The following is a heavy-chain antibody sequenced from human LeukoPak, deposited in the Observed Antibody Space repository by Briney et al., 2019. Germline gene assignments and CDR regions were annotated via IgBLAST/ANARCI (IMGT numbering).Heavy chain of an antibody. D-gene: IGHD6-19*01. CDR2: INPNSGGT. J-gene: IGHJ4*02. CDR3: ARCSSGWSSVDY. Sequence: ASVKVSCKASGYTFTGYYMHWVRQAPGQGLEWMGWINPNSGGTNYAQKFQGRVTMTRDTSISTAYMELSRLRSDDTAVYYCARCSSGWSSVDYWGQGTLVTVSS. V-gene: IGHV1-2*02. CDR1: GYTFTGYY.